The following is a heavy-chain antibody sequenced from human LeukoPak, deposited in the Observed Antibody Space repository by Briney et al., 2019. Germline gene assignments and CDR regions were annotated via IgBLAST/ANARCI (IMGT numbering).Heavy chain of an antibody. CDR3: ARVGYGDYGRRGYYFDY. J-gene: IGHJ4*02. D-gene: IGHD4-17*01. CDR2: IYYSGST. V-gene: IGHV4-39*01. Sequence: KSSETLSLTCTVSGGSISSNKYYWGWIRQPPGKGLEGIGSIYYSGSTHYNPTLKSRATIFVDTSKTKFSLKLSSVTAADTAVYYCARVGYGDYGRRGYYFDYWGQGTLVTVSS. CDR1: GGSISSNKYY.